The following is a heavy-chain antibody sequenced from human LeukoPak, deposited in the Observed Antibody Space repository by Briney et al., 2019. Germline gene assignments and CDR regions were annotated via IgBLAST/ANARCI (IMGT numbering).Heavy chain of an antibody. CDR1: GYTFTGYD. J-gene: IGHJ4*02. CDR2: MNPNSGNT. D-gene: IGHD3-22*01. V-gene: IGHV1-8*01. Sequence: GASVKVSCKASGYTFTGYDINWVRQATGQGLEWMGWMNPNSGNTGYAQKFQGRVTMTRNTSISTAYMELSSLRSEDTAVYYCARFFYDSSGYYLGNWGQGTLVTVSS. CDR3: ARFFYDSSGYYLGN.